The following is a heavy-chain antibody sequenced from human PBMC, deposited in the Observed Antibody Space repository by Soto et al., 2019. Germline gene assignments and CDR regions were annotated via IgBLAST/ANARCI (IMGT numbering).Heavy chain of an antibody. CDR3: ARWWELLEGFDY. J-gene: IGHJ4*02. V-gene: IGHV4-34*01. Sequence: ETLSLTCAVYGGSFSGYYWSWIRQPPGKGLEWIGEINHSGSTNYNPSLKSRVTISVDTSKNQFSLKLSSVTAADTAVYYCARWWELLEGFDYWGQGTLVTVSS. CDR2: INHSGST. CDR1: GGSFSGYY. D-gene: IGHD1-26*01.